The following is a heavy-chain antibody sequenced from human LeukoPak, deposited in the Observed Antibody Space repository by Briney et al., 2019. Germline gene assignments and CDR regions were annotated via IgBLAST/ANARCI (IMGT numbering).Heavy chain of an antibody. J-gene: IGHJ6*03. CDR1: GGSISSYY. D-gene: IGHD6-13*01. CDR3: ARCIAAAGTVYYYYMDV. CDR2: IYYSGST. V-gene: IGHV4-59*08. Sequence: PSETLSLTCTVSGGSISSYYWSWIRQPPGKGLEWIGYIYYSGSTNYNPSLKSRVTISVDTSKNQFSLKLSSVTAADTAVYYCARCIAAAGTVYYYYMDVWGKGTTVTVSS.